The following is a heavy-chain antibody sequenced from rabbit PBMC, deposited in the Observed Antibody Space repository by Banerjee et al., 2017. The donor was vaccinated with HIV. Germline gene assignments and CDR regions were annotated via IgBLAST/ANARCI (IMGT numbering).Heavy chain of an antibody. CDR2: IYGDNSGNT. Sequence: QSLEESGGDLVKPGASLTLTCTASGFSFSSGYDMCWVRQAPGKGLEWIACIYGDNSGNTAYASWAKGRFTISKTSSTTVTLQMTSLTAADTATYFCARDSIGAAYDFTLWGPGTLVTVS. J-gene: IGHJ4*01. V-gene: IGHV1S40*01. D-gene: IGHD6-1*01. CDR3: ARDSIGAAYDFTL. CDR1: GFSFSSGYD.